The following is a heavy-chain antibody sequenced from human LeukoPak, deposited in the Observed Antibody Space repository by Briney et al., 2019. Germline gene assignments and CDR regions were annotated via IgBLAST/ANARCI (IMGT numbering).Heavy chain of an antibody. J-gene: IGHJ4*02. CDR1: GGSINSDH. V-gene: IGHV4-59*08. Sequence: SETLSLTCTVSGGSINSDHWSWIRQPPGKGLQWIGCISYTGSTHYNPSLKSRVTILVDTSKNHFSLKLSSVTAADTAVYYCASVRGLGVITPYLDYWGQGTLVTVSS. CDR3: ASVRGLGVITPYLDY. CDR2: ISYTGST. D-gene: IGHD3-16*02.